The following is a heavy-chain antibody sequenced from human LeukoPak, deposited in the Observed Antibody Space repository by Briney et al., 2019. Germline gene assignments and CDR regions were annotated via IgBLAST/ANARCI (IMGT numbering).Heavy chain of an antibody. J-gene: IGHJ4*02. V-gene: IGHV4-4*07. CDR1: GDSISNYY. Sequence: PSETLSLTCTVSGDSISNYYWSWIRQPAGKGLEWIGRIYTSGSTNYNPSLKSRVTISVDTSKNQFSLKLSSVTAADTAVYYCAATPRGYDILIGFDYWGQGTLVTVSS. CDR3: AATPRGYDILIGFDY. CDR2: IYTSGST. D-gene: IGHD3-9*01.